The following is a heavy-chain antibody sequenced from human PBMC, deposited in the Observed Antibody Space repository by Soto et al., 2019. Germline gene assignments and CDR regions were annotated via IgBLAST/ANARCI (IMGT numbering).Heavy chain of an antibody. CDR2: IYRGRAT. CDR3: ARDRSDSSRADSFDI. Sequence: GGSLRLSCAVSGFSVSNTYMSWVRQAPGKGLEWVSVIYRGRATYYADSVKGRFTISRDDSRNTVYLQMNSLTTEDTAVYFCARDRSDSSRADSFDIWGQGTMVTVSS. CDR1: GFSVSNTY. D-gene: IGHD6-25*01. V-gene: IGHV3-53*01. J-gene: IGHJ3*02.